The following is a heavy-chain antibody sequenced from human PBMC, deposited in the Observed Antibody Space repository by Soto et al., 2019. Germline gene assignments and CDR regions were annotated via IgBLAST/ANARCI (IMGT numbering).Heavy chain of an antibody. CDR3: ARDLTIYDILTVSSY. CDR2: IKQDGSEK. Sequence: GGSLRLSCAASGFTFSSYWMSWVRQAPGKGLEWVANIKQDGSEKYYVDSVKGRFTISRDNAKNSLCLQMNSLRAEDTAVYYCARDLTIYDILTVSSYWGRGTLVTVS. V-gene: IGHV3-7*01. J-gene: IGHJ4*02. CDR1: GFTFSSYW. D-gene: IGHD3-9*01.